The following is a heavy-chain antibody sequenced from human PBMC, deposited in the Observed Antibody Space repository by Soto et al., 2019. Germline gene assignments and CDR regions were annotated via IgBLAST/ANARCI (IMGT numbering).Heavy chain of an antibody. CDR2: INTDESST. CDR1: GFTFSNYW. D-gene: IGHD2-21*02. Sequence: GGSLRLSCAASGFTFSNYWTHWVRQAPGKGLVWVSRINTDESSTTYADSVKGRFTVSRDNAKNTLYLQMNSLRAEDTAVYYCARDGAYCGGDCYSLFNLEYWGQGTLVTVSS. V-gene: IGHV3-74*03. CDR3: ARDGAYCGGDCYSLFNLEY. J-gene: IGHJ4*02.